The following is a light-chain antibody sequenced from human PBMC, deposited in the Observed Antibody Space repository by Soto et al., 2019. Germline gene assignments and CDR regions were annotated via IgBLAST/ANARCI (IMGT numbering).Light chain of an antibody. Sequence: DIRMTQSPSSLSASVGDTVTITCRASQSISTYLIWYQMKPGKAPNLLIYSSSTLQIGVPSRFSGSGSDTDFTLTISSLQPEDFATYYCQQSYTTPLTFGGGTKVDIK. CDR1: QSISTY. V-gene: IGKV1-39*01. CDR3: QQSYTTPLT. CDR2: SSS. J-gene: IGKJ4*01.